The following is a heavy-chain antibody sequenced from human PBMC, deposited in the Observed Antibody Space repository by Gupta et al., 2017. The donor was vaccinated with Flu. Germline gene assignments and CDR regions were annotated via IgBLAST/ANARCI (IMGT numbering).Heavy chain of an antibody. J-gene: IGHJ6*02. Sequence: QVQLQESGPGLVKPSQTLSLTCTVPGGSISSGGYYWSWIRQHPWKGLEWIGYIYYSGSTYYNPSLKSRVTISVDTSKNQFSLKLSSVTAADTAVYYCARAAGTVTDYYYYGMGVWGQGTTVTVSS. V-gene: IGHV4-31*03. CDR1: GGSISSGGYY. D-gene: IGHD4-11*01. CDR2: IYYSGST. CDR3: ARAAGTVTDYYYYGMGV.